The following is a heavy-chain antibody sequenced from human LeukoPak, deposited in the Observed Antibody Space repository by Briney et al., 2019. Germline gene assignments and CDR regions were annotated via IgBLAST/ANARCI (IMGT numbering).Heavy chain of an antibody. D-gene: IGHD6-13*01. CDR1: GGTFSSYA. J-gene: IGHJ4*02. Sequence: SVKVSCKASGGTFSSYAISWVRQAPGQGLEWMGRIIPILGIANYAQKFQGRVTITADKSTSTAYMELSSLRSEDTAVYYCARAYSSSWYIFDYRGQGTLVTVSS. CDR3: ARAYSSSWYIFDY. CDR2: IIPILGIA. V-gene: IGHV1-69*04.